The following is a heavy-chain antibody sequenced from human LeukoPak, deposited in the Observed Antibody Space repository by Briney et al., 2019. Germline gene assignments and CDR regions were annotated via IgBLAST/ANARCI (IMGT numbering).Heavy chain of an antibody. J-gene: IGHJ5*02. CDR3: VTYRQVMLPFEA. CDR2: IFPRGGEI. CDR1: GFTLSAFA. Sequence: GGSLRLSCAASGFTLSAFAMLWVRQPRGKGLEWVSSIFPRGGEIHYADSVRGRFNISSGNAKSTLSLQMNGLRAEDTARYYCVTYRQVMLPFEAWRRGTLVTVS. V-gene: IGHV3-23*01. D-gene: IGHD5-18*01.